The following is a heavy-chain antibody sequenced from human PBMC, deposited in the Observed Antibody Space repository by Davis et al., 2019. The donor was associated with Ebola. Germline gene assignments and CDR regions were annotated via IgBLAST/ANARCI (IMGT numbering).Heavy chain of an antibody. CDR1: GDSISSSNW. CDR3: ARGDYAGSSFDY. Sequence: MPSETLSLTCAVSGDSISSSNWWSWVRQPPGKGLEWIGEIYHSGSTNYNPSLKSRVTISVDKAKNQFSLKLNSVTAADTAVYSCARGDYAGSSFDYWGQGTLVTVSS. J-gene: IGHJ4*02. CDR2: IYHSGST. V-gene: IGHV4-4*02. D-gene: IGHD4-17*01.